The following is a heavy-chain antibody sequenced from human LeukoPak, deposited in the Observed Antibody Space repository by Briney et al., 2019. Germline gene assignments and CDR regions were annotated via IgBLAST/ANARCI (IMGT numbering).Heavy chain of an antibody. CDR1: GYTLTELS. D-gene: IGHD2-21*02. J-gene: IGHJ4*02. Sequence: ASVKVSCKVSGYTLTELSMHWVRQAPGKGLEWMGGFDPEDGETIYAQKFQGRVTMTEDTSTDTAYMELSSLRSEDTAVYYCASLRLGDWSLDYWGQGTLVTVSS. CDR2: FDPEDGET. CDR3: ASLRLGDWSLDY. V-gene: IGHV1-24*01.